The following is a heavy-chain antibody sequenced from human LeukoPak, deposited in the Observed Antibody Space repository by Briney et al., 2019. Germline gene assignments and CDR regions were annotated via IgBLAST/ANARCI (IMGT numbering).Heavy chain of an antibody. CDR2: FDPEDGET. Sequence: ASVKVSCKVSGYTLTELSMHWVRQAPGKGLEWMGGFDPEDGETIYAQKFQGRVTMTEDTSTDTAYMELSSLRSEDTAVYYCATASSYYDTLTGYSPFDYWGQGTLVTVSS. CDR1: GYTLTELS. V-gene: IGHV1-24*01. CDR3: ATASSYYDTLTGYSPFDY. D-gene: IGHD3-9*01. J-gene: IGHJ4*02.